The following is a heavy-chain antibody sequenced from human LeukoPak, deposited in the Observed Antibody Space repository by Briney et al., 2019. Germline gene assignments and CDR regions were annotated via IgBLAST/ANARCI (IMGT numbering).Heavy chain of an antibody. CDR2: INHSGST. CDR3: ARESSVTATY. D-gene: IGHD2-15*01. CDR1: GGSFSGYY. Sequence: SETLSLTCAVYGGSFSGYYWTWIRQPPGKGLEWIGEINHSGSTNYNRSLKNRVTISVDTSNDQFSLELTSVTAADTAVYYCARESSVTATYWGQGTLVTVSS. J-gene: IGHJ4*02. V-gene: IGHV4-34*01.